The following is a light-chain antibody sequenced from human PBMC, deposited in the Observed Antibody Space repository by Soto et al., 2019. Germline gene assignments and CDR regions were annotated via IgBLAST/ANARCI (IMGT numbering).Light chain of an antibody. J-gene: IGLJ1*01. CDR3: QSSDSRLSGSDV. V-gene: IGLV1-40*01. CDR1: SSNIGAGYH. CDR2: GDS. Sequence: ALTQPPSVSGAPGQRVTISCTGSSSNIGAGYHVHWYQQLPGAAPKLLIFGDSNRPSGVPDRFSGSKSGTSASLAITGLQADDEADYYCQSSDSRLSGSDVFGTGTKVTVL.